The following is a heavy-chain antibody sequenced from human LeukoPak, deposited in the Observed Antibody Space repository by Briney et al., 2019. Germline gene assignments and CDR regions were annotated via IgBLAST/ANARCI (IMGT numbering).Heavy chain of an antibody. CDR3: ARVYVGANAYFDY. CDR2: IYHSGST. J-gene: IGHJ4*02. Sequence: SETLSLTCAVSGGSISSPKWWNWVRQPPGKGLEWIGEIYHSGSTYHNPSLKSRVTISVDKSKNQLSLKMRSVTAADTAVYYCARVYVGANAYFDYWGQGTLVTVSS. V-gene: IGHV4-4*02. CDR1: GGSISSPKW. D-gene: IGHD1-26*01.